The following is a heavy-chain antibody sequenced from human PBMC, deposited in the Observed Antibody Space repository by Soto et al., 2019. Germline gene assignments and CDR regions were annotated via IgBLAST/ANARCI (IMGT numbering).Heavy chain of an antibody. CDR2: IYYSGST. D-gene: IGHD3-10*01. CDR3: AREVPVWFGELLSSLIDY. Sequence: QVQLQESGPGLVKPSQTLSLTCPVSGGSISSGGYYWSWIRQHPGKGLEWIGYIYYSGSTYYNPSLKSRVTISVDTSKNQCSLKLSSVTAADTAVYYCAREVPVWFGELLSSLIDYWGQGTLVTVSS. J-gene: IGHJ4*02. CDR1: GGSISSGGYY. V-gene: IGHV4-31*03.